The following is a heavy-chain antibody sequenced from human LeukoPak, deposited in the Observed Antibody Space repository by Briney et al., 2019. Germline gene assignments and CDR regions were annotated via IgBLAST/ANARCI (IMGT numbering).Heavy chain of an antibody. J-gene: IGHJ4*02. D-gene: IGHD3-10*01. Sequence: GRSLRLSCAASGYTFSFYWMTWVRQAPGKGLERVATIDQYGGQKNYVESVKGRFTISRDNVENSLLLKMNSLRADATAVYYFATEVWFRADSWGQGTLVTVSS. V-gene: IGHV3-7*02. CDR2: IDQYGGQK. CDR1: GYTFSFYW. CDR3: ATEVWFRADS.